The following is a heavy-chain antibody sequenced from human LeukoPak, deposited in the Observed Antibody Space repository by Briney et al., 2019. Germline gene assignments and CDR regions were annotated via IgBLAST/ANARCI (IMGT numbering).Heavy chain of an antibody. Sequence: PSETLSLTCTVSGGSISSYYWSWIRQPPGKGLEWIGYIYYSGSTNYNPSLKSRVTISVDTSKNQFSLKLSSVTAADTAVYCCARVYSSGSFSGDDAFDIWGQGTMVTVSS. CDR3: ARVYSSGSFSGDDAFDI. V-gene: IGHV4-59*01. J-gene: IGHJ3*02. D-gene: IGHD6-19*01. CDR2: IYYSGST. CDR1: GGSISSYY.